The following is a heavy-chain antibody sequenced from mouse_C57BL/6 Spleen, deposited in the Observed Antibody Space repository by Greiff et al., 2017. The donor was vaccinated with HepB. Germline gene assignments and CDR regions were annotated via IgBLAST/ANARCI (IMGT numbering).Heavy chain of an antibody. D-gene: IGHD1-3*01. Sequence: VHLVESGAELVKPGASVKISCKASGYAFSSYWMNWVKQRPGKGLEWIGQIYPGDGDTNYNGKFKGKATLTADKSSSTAYMQLSSLTSEDSAVYFCASGDNHRFAYWGQGTLVTVSA. CDR2: IYPGDGDT. CDR1: GYAFSSYW. CDR3: ASGDNHRFAY. V-gene: IGHV1-80*01. J-gene: IGHJ3*01.